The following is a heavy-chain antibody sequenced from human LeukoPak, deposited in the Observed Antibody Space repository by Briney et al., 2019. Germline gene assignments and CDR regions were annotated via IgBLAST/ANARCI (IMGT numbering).Heavy chain of an antibody. CDR3: AKGEVVTASEAYYYGMDV. CDR1: GGTFSSYA. V-gene: IGHV1-69*01. CDR2: IIPIFGTA. J-gene: IGHJ6*02. Sequence: SVKVSCKASGGTFSSYAISWVRQAPGQGLEWMGGIIPIFGTANYAQKFQGRVTITADESTSTAYMELSSLRSEDTAVYYCAKGEVVTASEAYYYGMDVWAQGTTVTVSS. D-gene: IGHD2-21*02.